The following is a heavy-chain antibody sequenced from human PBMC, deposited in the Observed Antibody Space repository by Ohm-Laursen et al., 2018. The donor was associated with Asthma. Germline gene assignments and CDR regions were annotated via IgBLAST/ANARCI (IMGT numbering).Heavy chain of an antibody. CDR2: IYYSGNT. Sequence: TLSLTCTVSGGSISSGGYYWSWIRQHPGKGLEWIGYIYYSGNTFYNPSLQSRLTLSVDTSKNHFSLKLSSVTAADTAVYYCARGGNWARDGYNPLWGQGTLVTVSS. D-gene: IGHD5-24*01. J-gene: IGHJ4*02. V-gene: IGHV4-31*03. CDR1: GGSISSGGYY. CDR3: ARGGNWARDGYNPL.